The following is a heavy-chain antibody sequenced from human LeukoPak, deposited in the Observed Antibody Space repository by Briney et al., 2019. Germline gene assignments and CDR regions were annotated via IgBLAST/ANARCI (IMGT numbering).Heavy chain of an antibody. V-gene: IGHV4-59*07. D-gene: IGHD3-22*01. Sequence: PSDTLSLTCTVSGGSISIYYWSWIRQPPGKGLEWIRYIYYSGSTNYNTSLKSRVNISVDTSKNQFSLNLNSVTAADTAVYYCARSRGYYSGDFDIWGQGTMVTVSS. CDR2: IYYSGST. CDR3: ARSRGYYSGDFDI. J-gene: IGHJ3*02. CDR1: GGSISIYY.